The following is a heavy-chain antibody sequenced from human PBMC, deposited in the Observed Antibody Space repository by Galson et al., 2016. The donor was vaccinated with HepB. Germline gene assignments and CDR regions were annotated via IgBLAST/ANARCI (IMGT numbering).Heavy chain of an antibody. CDR1: GGSISSSSYY. V-gene: IGHV4-39*01. CDR2: IYYSGST. CDR3: ARRSYYDFWSGFWFDY. D-gene: IGHD3-3*01. J-gene: IGHJ4*02. Sequence: ETLSLTCTVSGGSISSSSYYWGWIRQPPGKGLEWIGSIYYSGSTYYNSSLKSRVTISVDTSKNQFSLKLSSVTAADTAVYYCARRSYYDFWSGFWFDYWGQGTLDTVSS.